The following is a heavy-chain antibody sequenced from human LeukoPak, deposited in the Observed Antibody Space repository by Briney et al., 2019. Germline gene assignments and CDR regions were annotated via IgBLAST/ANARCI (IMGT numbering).Heavy chain of an antibody. CDR1: GGSISSGGYS. CDR2: IYHSVST. V-gene: IGHV4-30-2*01. CDR3: ARCGWSVESGMDV. J-gene: IGHJ6*02. Sequence: SQTLSLTCAVSGGSISSGGYSWSWVRQPPGKGLEWTGEIYHSVSTNYNPSLKSRVTISVDKSKNQFSLPLSSVPAADTAVYYCARCGWSVESGMDVWGQGTTVTVSS. D-gene: IGHD2-15*01.